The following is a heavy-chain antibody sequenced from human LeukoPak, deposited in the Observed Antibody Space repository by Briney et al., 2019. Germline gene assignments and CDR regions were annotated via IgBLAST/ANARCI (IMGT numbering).Heavy chain of an antibody. V-gene: IGHV4-34*01. CDR2: INHSGST. CDR3: ARRSQVSYDFDYFDY. J-gene: IGHJ4*02. D-gene: IGHD3-3*01. CDR1: GGSFSGYY. Sequence: PSETLSLTCAVYGGSFSGYYWSWIRQPPGKGLEWIGEINHSGSTNYNPSLKSRVTISVDTSKNQFSLKLSSVTAADTAVYYCARRSQVSYDFDYFDYWGQGTLVTVSS.